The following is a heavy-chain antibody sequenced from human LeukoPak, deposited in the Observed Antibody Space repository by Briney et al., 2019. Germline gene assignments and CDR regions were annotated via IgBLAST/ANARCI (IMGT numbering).Heavy chain of an antibody. V-gene: IGHV1-2*02. J-gene: IGHJ4*02. CDR3: ARVRVPAAILVY. Sequence: ASVKVSCKASGYTFTGYYMHWVRQAPGQGLEWMGWINPNSGGTNYAQKFQGRVTMTRDTSISAAYMELSRLRSDDTAVYYCARVRVPAAILVYWGQGTLVTVSS. D-gene: IGHD2-2*01. CDR2: INPNSGGT. CDR1: GYTFTGYY.